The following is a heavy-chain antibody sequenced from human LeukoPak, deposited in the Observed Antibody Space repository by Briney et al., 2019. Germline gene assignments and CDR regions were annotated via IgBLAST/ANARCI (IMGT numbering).Heavy chain of an antibody. Sequence: ASVKVSCKASGYTFTGYYLFWVRQAPGQGLEWMGWINPNTGDTKYGQKFQGRVTLTRDTTITTTYMKLSSLRSDDTAVYYCARDERYCNGDNHYPDLGYWGQGTLVTVSS. CDR2: INPNTGDT. CDR3: ARDERYCNGDNHYPDLGY. D-gene: IGHD2-15*01. V-gene: IGHV1-2*02. J-gene: IGHJ4*02. CDR1: GYTFTGYY.